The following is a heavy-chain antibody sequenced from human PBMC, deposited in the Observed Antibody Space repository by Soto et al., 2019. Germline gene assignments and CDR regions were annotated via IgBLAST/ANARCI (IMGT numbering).Heavy chain of an antibody. Sequence: PGGSLRLSCAASGFTFTRYSMNWVRQAPGKGLEWVSSISSTTNYIYYGDSMKGRFTISRDNAKNSLYLEMNSLRAEDTAVYYCARESEDLTSNFDYWGQGTLVTVTS. CDR2: ISSTTNYI. V-gene: IGHV3-21*06. CDR1: GFTFTRYS. CDR3: ARESEDLTSNFDY. J-gene: IGHJ4*02.